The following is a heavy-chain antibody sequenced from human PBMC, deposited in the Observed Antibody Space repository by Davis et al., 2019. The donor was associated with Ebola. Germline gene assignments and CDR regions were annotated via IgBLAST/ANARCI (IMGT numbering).Heavy chain of an antibody. CDR3: ALIVAHKYYYYYGMDV. D-gene: IGHD5-12*01. J-gene: IGHJ6*02. CDR2: INSDGSST. Sequence: HTGGSLRLSCAASGFTFSSYWMHWVRQAPGKGLVWVSRINSDGSSTSYADSVQGRFTISRDNAKNTLYLQMNSLRAEDTAVYYCALIVAHKYYYYYGMDVWGQGTTVTVSS. CDR1: GFTFSSYW. V-gene: IGHV3-74*01.